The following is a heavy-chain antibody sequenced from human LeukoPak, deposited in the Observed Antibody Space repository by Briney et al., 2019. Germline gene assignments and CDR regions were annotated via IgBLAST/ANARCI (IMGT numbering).Heavy chain of an antibody. Sequence: GGSLRLSCAASGFTFNSYVMSWVRQAPGKGLEWVSVITGSGGNTYYADSVKGRFTISKDNSKNTVYLQMSSLRVDDTAVYYCAKAASSSWPSYYYGMDVWGQGTTVTVSS. CDR3: AKAASSSWPSYYYGMDV. V-gene: IGHV3-23*01. J-gene: IGHJ6*02. CDR1: GFTFNSYV. D-gene: IGHD6-13*01. CDR2: ITGSGGNT.